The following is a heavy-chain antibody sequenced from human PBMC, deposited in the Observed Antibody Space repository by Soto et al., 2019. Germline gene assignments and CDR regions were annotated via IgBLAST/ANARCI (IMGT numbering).Heavy chain of an antibody. V-gene: IGHV4-59*01. CDR3: AKDSGYNYGYFRWFDP. CDR1: GGSISNYY. CDR2: IFYSGST. D-gene: IGHD5-18*01. Sequence: SETLSLTYTVSGGSISNYYWRWIRQPPGRGLEWIGHIFYSGSTNYNPALKSRVTISVDTSKSQFSLKLSSVTAADTAVYYCAKDSGYNYGYFRWFDPWGQGTLVT. J-gene: IGHJ5*02.